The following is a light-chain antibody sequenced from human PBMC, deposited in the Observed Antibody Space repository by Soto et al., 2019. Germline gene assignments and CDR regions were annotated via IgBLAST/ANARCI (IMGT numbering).Light chain of an antibody. J-gene: IGLJ2*01. CDR2: YDS. Sequence: SSELTQPPSVSVAPGKTARITCGGNNIGSKSVHWYQQKPGQPPVLVIYYDSDRPSGIPERFSGSNSGNTATLTISRVEAGDEADYYCQVWDSSSDHVVFGGGTKLTVL. CDR3: QVWDSSSDHVV. CDR1: NIGSKS. V-gene: IGLV3-21*04.